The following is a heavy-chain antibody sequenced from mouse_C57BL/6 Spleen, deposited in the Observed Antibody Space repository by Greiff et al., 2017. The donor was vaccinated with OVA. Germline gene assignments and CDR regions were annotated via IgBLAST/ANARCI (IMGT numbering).Heavy chain of an antibody. CDR3: ARSYGSSPMDY. Sequence: DVKLVESGGGLVKPGGSLKLSCAASGFTFSDYGMHWVRQAPEKGLEWVAYISSGSSTIYYADTVKGRFTISRDNAKNTLFLQMTSLRSEDTAMYYCARSYGSSPMDYWGQGTSVTVSS. J-gene: IGHJ4*01. CDR2: ISSGSSTI. V-gene: IGHV5-17*01. CDR1: GFTFSDYG. D-gene: IGHD1-1*01.